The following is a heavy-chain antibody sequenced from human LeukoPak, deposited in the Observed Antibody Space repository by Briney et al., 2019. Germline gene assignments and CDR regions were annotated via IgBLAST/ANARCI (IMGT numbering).Heavy chain of an antibody. CDR1: GFTFSSYA. Sequence: GGSLRLSCSASGFTFSSYAMHWVRQAPGKGLEYVSAISSNGGSTYYADSVKGRFTISRDNSKNTLYLQMSSLSAEDTAVYYCVKDRGYSYGEGGYWGQGTLVTVSS. V-gene: IGHV3-64D*06. J-gene: IGHJ4*02. CDR3: VKDRGYSYGEGGY. CDR2: ISSNGGST. D-gene: IGHD5-18*01.